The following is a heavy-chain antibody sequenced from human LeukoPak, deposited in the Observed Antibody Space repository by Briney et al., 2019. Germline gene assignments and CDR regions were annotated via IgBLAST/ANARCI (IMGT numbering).Heavy chain of an antibody. CDR3: ANWIQLWFEDY. CDR2: ISGSGGST. D-gene: IGHD5-18*01. Sequence: PGGSLRLSCAVSGFTFSSYGMSWVRQAPGKGLEWVSAISGSGGSTYYADSVKGRFTISRDNSKNTLYLQMNSLRAEDTAVYYCANWIQLWFEDYWGQGTLVTVSS. J-gene: IGHJ4*02. V-gene: IGHV3-23*01. CDR1: GFTFSSYG.